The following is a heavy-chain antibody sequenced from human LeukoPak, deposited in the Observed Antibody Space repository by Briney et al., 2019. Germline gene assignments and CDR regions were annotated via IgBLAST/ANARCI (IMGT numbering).Heavy chain of an antibody. CDR3: ARVPPYDILTAYYHENWFDP. CDR2: INPNSGGT. CDR1: GYTFTGYY. D-gene: IGHD3-9*01. Sequence: ASVKVSCKASGYTFTGYYMHWVRQAPGQGLEWMGWINPNSGGTKYAQKFQGRVTLTRDTSISTAYMELSRLRSDDTAVYYCARVPPYDILTAYYHENWFDPWGQGTLVTVSS. J-gene: IGHJ5*02. V-gene: IGHV1-2*02.